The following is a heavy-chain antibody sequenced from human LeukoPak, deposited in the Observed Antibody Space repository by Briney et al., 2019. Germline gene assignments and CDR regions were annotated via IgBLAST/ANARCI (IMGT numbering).Heavy chain of an antibody. V-gene: IGHV4-59*01. CDR3: ARADRVAYYDSSGYYEGVGAFDI. CDR2: IYYSGST. CDR1: GGSISSYY. Sequence: SETLSLTCTVSGGSISSYYWSWIRQPPGKGLEWIGYIYYSGSTNYNPSLKSRVTISVDTSKNQFSLKLSSVTAAVTAVYYCARADRVAYYDSSGYYEGVGAFDIWGQGTMVTVSS. J-gene: IGHJ3*02. D-gene: IGHD3-22*01.